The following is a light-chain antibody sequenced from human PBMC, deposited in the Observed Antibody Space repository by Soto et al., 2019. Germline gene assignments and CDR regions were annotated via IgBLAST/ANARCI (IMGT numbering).Light chain of an antibody. J-gene: IGKJ4*01. CDR3: QKYNSAPHT. Sequence: DIQMTQSPSSLSASLGDRVTITCRASQDVGVYLAWFQQKPGKVPKLLIYAASTLQSGVPSWFSGSGSGTDFTLTISSLHHEDFATYCCQKYNSAPHTFGGGTKVEIK. V-gene: IGKV1-27*01. CDR2: AAS. CDR1: QDVGVY.